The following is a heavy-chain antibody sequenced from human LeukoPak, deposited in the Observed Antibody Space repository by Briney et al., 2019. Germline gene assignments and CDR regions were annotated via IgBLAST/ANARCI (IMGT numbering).Heavy chain of an antibody. CDR2: IRYDGSNK. CDR3: KGGYSSSWYPTYYYYYMDV. D-gene: IGHD6-13*01. CDR1: GFTFSSYG. V-gene: IGHV3-30*02. Sequence: PGGSLRLSCAASGFTFSSYGMHWVRQAPGKGLEWVAFIRYDGSNKYYADSVKGRFTISRDNSKNTLYLQMNSLRAEDTAVYYCKGGYSSSWYPTYYYYYMDVWGKGTTVTVSS. J-gene: IGHJ6*03.